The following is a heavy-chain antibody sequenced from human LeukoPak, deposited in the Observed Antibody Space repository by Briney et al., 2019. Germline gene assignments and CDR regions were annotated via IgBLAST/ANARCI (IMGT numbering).Heavy chain of an antibody. D-gene: IGHD4-17*01. CDR2: INHSGST. J-gene: IGHJ4*02. CDR3: ARTGDYVGGFDY. CDR1: GGSFSGYY. V-gene: IGHV4-34*01. Sequence: PSETLSLTCAVYGGSFSGYYWSWIRQPPGKGLEWIGEINHSGSTNYNPSLKSRVTISVDTSKNQFSLKLSSVTAADTAVYYCARTGDYVGGFDYWGQGTLVTVSS.